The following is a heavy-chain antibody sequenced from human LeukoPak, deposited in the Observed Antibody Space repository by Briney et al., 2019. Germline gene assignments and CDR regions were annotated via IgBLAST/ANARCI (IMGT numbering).Heavy chain of an antibody. CDR3: ARGIGYCSGGSCSDY. J-gene: IGHJ4*02. D-gene: IGHD2-15*01. Sequence: GASVKVSCKASGYTSTSYGISWVRQAPGQGLEWMGWISAYNGNTNYAQKLQGRVTMTTDTSTSTAYMELRSLRSDDTAVYYCARGIGYCSGGSCSDYWGQGTLVTVSS. CDR2: ISAYNGNT. CDR1: GYTSTSYG. V-gene: IGHV1-18*01.